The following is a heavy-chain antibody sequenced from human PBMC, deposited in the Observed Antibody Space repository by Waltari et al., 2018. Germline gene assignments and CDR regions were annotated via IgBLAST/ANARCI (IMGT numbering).Heavy chain of an antibody. CDR1: VYTFLCQY. D-gene: IGHD3-22*01. CDR2: IDPHSGGT. Sequence: QVQLVQSGAAVQRPGASVKVSCKASVYTFLCQYLHWVRQAPGQGLQGMGWIDPHSGGTNDAQKFQGRVTMTRDTSISTAYMELNSLRSDDTAVYYCASDIDDVSGYYSFDHWGQGTLVTVSS. CDR3: ASDIDDVSGYYSFDH. V-gene: IGHV1-2*02. J-gene: IGHJ1*01.